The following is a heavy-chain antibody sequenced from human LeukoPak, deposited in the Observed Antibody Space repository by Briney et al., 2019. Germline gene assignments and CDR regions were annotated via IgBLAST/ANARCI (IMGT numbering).Heavy chain of an antibody. D-gene: IGHD2-15*01. CDR1: GFTVSGNY. V-gene: IGHV3-53*04. CDR2: IYSGADT. Sequence: PGGSLRLSCAASGFTVSGNYMSWVRQAPGKGLEWVSVIYSGADTYYADSVKGRFAISRHSSQNTVYLQMSSLRAEDTAVYYCARAQYCSGGSCYSGTLGSWGQGTLVTVSS. CDR3: ARAQYCSGGSCYSGTLGS. J-gene: IGHJ5*02.